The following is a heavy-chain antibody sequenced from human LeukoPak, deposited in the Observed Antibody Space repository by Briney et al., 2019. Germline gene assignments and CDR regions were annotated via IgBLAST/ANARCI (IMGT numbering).Heavy chain of an antibody. CDR3: ANHLACGSTSCPPFDY. CDR2: IWYDGSNK. CDR1: GFTFSSYG. D-gene: IGHD2-2*01. V-gene: IGHV3-33*06. Sequence: GGSLRLSCAASGFTFSSYGMHWVRQAPGKGLEWMAVIWYDGSNKYYADSVKGRFTISRDNSKNTLYLQMNSLRAEDTAVYYCANHLACGSTSCPPFDYWGQGTLVTVSS. J-gene: IGHJ4*02.